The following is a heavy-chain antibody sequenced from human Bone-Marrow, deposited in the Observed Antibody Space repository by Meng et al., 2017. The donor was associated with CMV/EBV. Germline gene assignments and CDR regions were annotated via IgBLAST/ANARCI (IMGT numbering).Heavy chain of an antibody. Sequence: GESLKISCAASGFTFSNAWMSWVRQAPGKGLEWVGRIKSKTDGGTTDYAAPVKGRFTISRDDSKNTQYLQMNSLKTEDTAVYYCTTAQGYCSSTSCYRGPFDYWGHGTLVTVSS. D-gene: IGHD2-2*02. CDR2: IKSKTDGGTT. CDR1: GFTFSNAW. J-gene: IGHJ4*01. V-gene: IGHV3-15*01. CDR3: TTAQGYCSSTSCYRGPFDY.